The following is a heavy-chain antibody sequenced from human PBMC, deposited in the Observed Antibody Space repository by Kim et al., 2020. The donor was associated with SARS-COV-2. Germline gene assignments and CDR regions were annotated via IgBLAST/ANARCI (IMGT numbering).Heavy chain of an antibody. CDR3: AKVGGWEWLVHDMDV. J-gene: IGHJ6*02. V-gene: IGHV3-23*01. CDR1: GFTFSSYA. Sequence: GGSLRLSCAASGFTFSSYAMSWVRQAPGKGLEWVSAISGSGGSTYYADSVKGRFTISRDNSKNTLYLQMNSLRAEDTAVYYCAKVGGWEWLVHDMDVWGQGTTVTVSS. CDR2: ISGSGGST. D-gene: IGHD6-19*01.